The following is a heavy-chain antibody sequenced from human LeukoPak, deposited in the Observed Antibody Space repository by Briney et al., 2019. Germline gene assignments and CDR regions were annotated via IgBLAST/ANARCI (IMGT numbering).Heavy chain of an antibody. V-gene: IGHV3-15*01. CDR2: IKSKTDGGTT. CDR3: TTELQESYFDY. CDR1: GFTLSNAW. Sequence: PGGSLRLSCAASGFTLSNAWMSWVRQAPGKGLEWVGRIKSKTDGGTTDYAAPVKGRFTISRDDSKNTLYLQMNSLKTEDTAVHYCTTELQESYFDYWGQGTLVTVSS. D-gene: IGHD4-11*01. J-gene: IGHJ4*02.